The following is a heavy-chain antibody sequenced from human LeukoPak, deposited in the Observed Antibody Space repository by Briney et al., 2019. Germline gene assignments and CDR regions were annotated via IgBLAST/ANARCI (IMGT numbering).Heavy chain of an antibody. D-gene: IGHD6-13*01. CDR1: GFSFSTYN. J-gene: IGHJ5*02. CDR2: ISSSSSYI. V-gene: IGHV3-21*01. Sequence: GGSLRLSCAGSGFSFSTYNMHWVRQAPGKELEWVSSISSSSSYIYYADSVKGRFTISRDNAENSLYLQMNSLRAEDTAVYYCARDLYSSSWYGFDPWGQGTLVTVSS. CDR3: ARDLYSSSWYGFDP.